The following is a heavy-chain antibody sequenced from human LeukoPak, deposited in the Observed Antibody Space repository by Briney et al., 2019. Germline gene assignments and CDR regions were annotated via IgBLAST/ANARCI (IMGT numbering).Heavy chain of an antibody. J-gene: IGHJ4*02. Sequence: SGGSLRLSCAAPGFTFSSYAMSWVRQAPGKGLEWVSAISGSGGSTYYADSVKGRFTISRDNSKNTLYLQMNSLRAEDTAVYYCAKDPQVGATTTTHFDYWGQGTLVTVSS. V-gene: IGHV3-23*01. CDR1: GFTFSSYA. CDR2: ISGSGGST. CDR3: AKDPQVGATTTTHFDY. D-gene: IGHD1-26*01.